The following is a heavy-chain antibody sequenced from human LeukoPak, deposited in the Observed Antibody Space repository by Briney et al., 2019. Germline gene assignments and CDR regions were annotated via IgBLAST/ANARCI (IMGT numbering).Heavy chain of an antibody. CDR2: IDSSGITI. D-gene: IGHD4-17*01. Sequence: GGSLRLSCAGSGFPFSSYEMNWLRQAPGKGLEWVSHIDSSGITIYYGDSVKGRFTISRDNAKNSIYLQMDSLRVEDTAIYYCARDSIGDLLDYWGQGTPVTVSS. CDR1: GFPFSSYE. CDR3: ARDSIGDLLDY. J-gene: IGHJ4*02. V-gene: IGHV3-48*03.